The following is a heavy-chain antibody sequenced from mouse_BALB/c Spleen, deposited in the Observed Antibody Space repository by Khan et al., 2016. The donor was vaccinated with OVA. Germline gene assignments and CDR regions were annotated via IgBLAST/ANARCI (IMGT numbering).Heavy chain of an antibody. CDR2: IWAGGST. V-gene: IGHV2-9*02. CDR1: GFSLTSYG. D-gene: IGHD1-3*01. J-gene: IGHJ2*01. CDR3: ARHEDI. Sequence: VELVESGPGLVAPSPSLSITCTVSGFSLTSYGVHWVRQPPGKGLEWLGVIWAGGSTNYYSALMSQLSICKANSKSQVFLKMNSLPTDDTARYYCARHEDIGGQGTTLTVAS.